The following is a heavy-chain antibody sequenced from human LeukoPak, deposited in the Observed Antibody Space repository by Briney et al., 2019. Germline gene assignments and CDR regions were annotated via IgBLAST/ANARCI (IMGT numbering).Heavy chain of an antibody. V-gene: IGHV3-21*01. CDR1: GFTFSSYS. D-gene: IGHD6-19*01. CDR3: ARGSGEQWLVGTWYFDL. Sequence: PGGSLRLSCAASGFTFSSYSMNWVRQAPGKGLEWVSPISSSSSCIYYADSVKGRFTISRDNAKNSLYLQMNSLRAEDTAVYYCARGSGEQWLVGTWYFDLWGRGTLVTVSS. J-gene: IGHJ2*01. CDR2: ISSSSSCI.